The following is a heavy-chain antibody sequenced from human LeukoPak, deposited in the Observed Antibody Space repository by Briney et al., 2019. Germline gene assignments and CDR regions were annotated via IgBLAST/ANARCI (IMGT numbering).Heavy chain of an antibody. D-gene: IGHD3-22*01. CDR1: GYTFTSYG. CDR3: ARDLRVVPDYYDRDGWFDP. CDR2: ISAYNGNT. J-gene: IGHJ5*02. V-gene: IGHV1-18*01. Sequence: SVKVSCKASGYTFTSYGISWVRQAPGQGLEWMGWISAYNGNTNYAQKLQGRVTMTTDTSTSTAYMELRSLRSDDTAVYYCARDLRVVPDYYDRDGWFDPWAREPWSPSPQ.